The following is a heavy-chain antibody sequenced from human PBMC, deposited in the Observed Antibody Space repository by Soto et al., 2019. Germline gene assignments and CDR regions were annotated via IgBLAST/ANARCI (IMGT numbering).Heavy chain of an antibody. CDR2: ISGSSTYI. J-gene: IGHJ4*02. V-gene: IGHV3-21*01. CDR3: VRGWLRDPWMY. CDR1: GFIFSRYT. D-gene: IGHD5-12*01. Sequence: EVQLVESGGGLVKPGGSLGLSCAASGFIFSRYTMNWVRQAPGKGLEWVSSISGSSTYIYYADSVKGRFTISRGNSLYLQMSSLRAEDTAVYYCVRGWLRDPWMYWGQGTLVTVSS.